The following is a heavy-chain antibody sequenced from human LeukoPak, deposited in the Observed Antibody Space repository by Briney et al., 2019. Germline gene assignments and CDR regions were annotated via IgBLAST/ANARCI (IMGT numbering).Heavy chain of an antibody. CDR2: ISSSSSYI. CDR3: ARGGGSYGSRSFDY. D-gene: IGHD1-26*01. CDR1: GFTFSSYT. J-gene: IGHJ4*02. V-gene: IGHV3-21*01. Sequence: GGSLRLSCAASGFTFSSYTMNWVRQAPGKGLEWVSSISSSSSYIYYADSVKGRFTISRDNAKNSLYLQMNSLRAEDTAVYYCARGGGSYGSRSFDYWGQGTLVTVSS.